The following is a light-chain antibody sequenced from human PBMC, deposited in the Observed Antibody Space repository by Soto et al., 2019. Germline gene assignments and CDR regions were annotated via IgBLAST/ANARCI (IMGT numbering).Light chain of an antibody. CDR3: AARDDSLNGNV. J-gene: IGLJ1*01. V-gene: IGLV1-44*01. Sequence: QSVLTQPHSASGTPGQRVTISCSGSSSNIGTSSVHWFQQLPGTAPKLLISTTNQRPSGVPERFSGSKSGTSASLAISGLQSEDEADYYCAARDDSLNGNVFGTGTKVTVL. CDR2: TTN. CDR1: SSNIGTSS.